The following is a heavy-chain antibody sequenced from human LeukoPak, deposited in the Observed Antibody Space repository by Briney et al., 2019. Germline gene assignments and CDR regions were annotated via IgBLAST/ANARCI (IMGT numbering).Heavy chain of an antibody. CDR2: IYHSGST. CDR1: GYSISSGYY. Sequence: PSETLSLTCTVSGYSISSGYYWGWIRQPPGKGLEWIGSIYHSGSTYYNPSLKSRVTISIDTSKNQFSLKLTSVTAADTAVYYCAKQTGSGLFILPGGQGTLVTVSS. D-gene: IGHD3/OR15-3a*01. V-gene: IGHV4-38-2*02. J-gene: IGHJ4*02. CDR3: AKQTGSGLFILP.